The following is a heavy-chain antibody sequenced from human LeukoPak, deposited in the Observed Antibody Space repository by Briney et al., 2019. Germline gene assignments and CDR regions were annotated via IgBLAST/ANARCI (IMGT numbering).Heavy chain of an antibody. D-gene: IGHD6-25*01. V-gene: IGHV3-33*08. Sequence: GRSLRLSCAAFGFSFSSYGMPWVRQAPGKGLEGVASIRFDGDNQYYGEAVKGRFTISRNNAENRLFLQVNNVSAEDTAVYFCARFAASYMDVWGQGTTVTVSS. J-gene: IGHJ6*03. CDR2: IRFDGDNQ. CDR1: GFSFSSYG. CDR3: ARFAASYMDV.